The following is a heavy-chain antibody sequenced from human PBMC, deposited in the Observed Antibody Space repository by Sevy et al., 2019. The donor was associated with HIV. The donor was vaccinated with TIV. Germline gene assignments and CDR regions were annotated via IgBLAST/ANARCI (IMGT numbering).Heavy chain of an antibody. D-gene: IGHD1-26*01. CDR3: AKGEGVGSVPYFDY. V-gene: IGHV3-23*01. CDR2: INSPGTT. Sequence: GGSLRLSCAASGFIVSNYAMTWVRQAPGKGLEWVSSINSPGTTYYADSVKGRFTISRDNSKNTLYLQRNSLRVEDTAVYSCAKGEGVGSVPYFDYWGQGTLVTVSS. J-gene: IGHJ4*02. CDR1: GFIVSNYA.